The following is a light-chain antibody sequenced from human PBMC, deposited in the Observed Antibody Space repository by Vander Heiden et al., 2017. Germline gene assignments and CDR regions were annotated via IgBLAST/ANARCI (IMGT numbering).Light chain of an antibody. J-gene: IGKJ1*01. CDR3: QQGGSSPPWT. Sequence: EIVLTQSPGTLSLSPGDRATLSCRASQSVISRYLAWYQQKPGQAPRLLIYGASSRASGTPDRFSGSGSGTDFTLTISSLEPEDFAVYYCQQGGSSPPWTFGQGTKVEIK. CDR2: GAS. CDR1: QSVISRY. V-gene: IGKV3-20*01.